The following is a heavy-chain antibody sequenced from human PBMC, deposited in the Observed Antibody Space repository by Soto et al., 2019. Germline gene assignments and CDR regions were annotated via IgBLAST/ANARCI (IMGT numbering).Heavy chain of an antibody. CDR3: ARRGGYDYIWGSYRHYYYYYYMDV. D-gene: IGHD3-16*02. CDR1: GGSFSGYY. J-gene: IGHJ6*03. V-gene: IGHV4-34*01. CDR2: INHSGST. Sequence: QVQLQQWGAGLLKPSETLSLTCAVYGGSFSGYYWSWIRQPPGKGLEWIGEINHSGSTNYNPSLKSRVTISVDTSKNQFSLKLSSVTAADTAMYYCARRGGYDYIWGSYRHYYYYYYMDVWGKGTTVTVSS.